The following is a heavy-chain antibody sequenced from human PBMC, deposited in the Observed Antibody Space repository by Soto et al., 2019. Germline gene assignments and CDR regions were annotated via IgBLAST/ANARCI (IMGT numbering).Heavy chain of an antibody. CDR2: IYYSGST. Sequence: SETLSLTCTVSGGSISSGGYYWSWIRQHPGKGLEWIGYIYYSGSTYYNPSLKSRVTISVDTSKNQFSLKLSSVTAADTAVYYCAREERLGELSDWGQGTLVTVSS. CDR3: AREERLGELSD. D-gene: IGHD3-16*02. CDR1: GGSISSGGYY. J-gene: IGHJ4*02. V-gene: IGHV4-31*03.